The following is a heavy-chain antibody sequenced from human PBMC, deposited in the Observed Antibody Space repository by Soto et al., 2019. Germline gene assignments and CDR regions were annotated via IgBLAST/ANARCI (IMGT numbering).Heavy chain of an antibody. V-gene: IGHV1-2*04. Sequence: ASVKVSCKASGYTFTGYYLHWVRQAPGQGLEWMGWINPNNGGTNYAQKFQGWVTMTRDTSISTAYMELSRLRSDDTAVYYCAKAGTIPQIYYSFSMAAWGKGPTSTV. J-gene: IGHJ6*03. CDR3: AKAGTIPQIYYSFSMAA. CDR1: GYTFTGYY. D-gene: IGHD3-22*01. CDR2: INPNNGGT.